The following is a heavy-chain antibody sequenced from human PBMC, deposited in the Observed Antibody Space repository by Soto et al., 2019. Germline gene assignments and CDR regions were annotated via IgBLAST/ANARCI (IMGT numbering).Heavy chain of an antibody. CDR2: NHYTGNT. D-gene: IGHD2-2*01. CDR1: GGSISRGGYY. CDR3: ARDSSYCRGTNCYRHFVY. V-gene: IGHV4-31*11. Sequence: QVQLQESGPGLVKPSQTLSLTCAVSGGSISRGGYYWTWIRQRPGKGLEWIGYNHYTGNTSSNPSLKSRVIISGDTSKNQFSLNLTSVTAADTAVYYCARDSSYCRGTNCYRHFVYWGQGILVTVSS. J-gene: IGHJ4*02.